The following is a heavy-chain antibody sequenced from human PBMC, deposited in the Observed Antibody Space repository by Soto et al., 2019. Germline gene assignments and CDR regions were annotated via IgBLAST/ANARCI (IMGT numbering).Heavy chain of an antibody. CDR1: GFTFSSYA. V-gene: IGHV3-30-3*01. Sequence: GSLRLSCAASGFTFSSYAMHWVRQAPGKGLEWVAVISYDGSNKYYADSVKGRFTISRDNSKNTLYLQMNSLRAEDTAVYYCARAYYDFWSGYYEEYNWFDPWGQGTLVTVSS. D-gene: IGHD3-3*01. CDR2: ISYDGSNK. CDR3: ARAYYDFWSGYYEEYNWFDP. J-gene: IGHJ5*02.